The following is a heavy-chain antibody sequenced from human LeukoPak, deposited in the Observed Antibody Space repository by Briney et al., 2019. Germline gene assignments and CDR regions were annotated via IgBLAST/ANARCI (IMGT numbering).Heavy chain of an antibody. CDR2: MNPNSGNT. J-gene: IGHJ5*02. CDR1: GYTFTSYD. V-gene: IGHV1-8*01. Sequence: GASVKVSCKASGYTFTSYDINWVRQATGQGLEWMGWMNPNSGNTGYAQKFQGRVTMTRNTSISTAYMELSSLRFEDTAVYYCVGGSSGTNHGSYNWFDPWGQGTLVTVSS. D-gene: IGHD3-10*01. CDR3: VGGSSGTNHGSYNWFDP.